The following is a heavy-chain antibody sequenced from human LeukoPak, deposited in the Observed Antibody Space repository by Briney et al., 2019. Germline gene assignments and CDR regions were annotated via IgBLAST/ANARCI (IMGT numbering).Heavy chain of an antibody. CDR3: ARDGYRTVGDY. CDR2: IYHSGST. V-gene: IGHV4-30-2*01. CDR1: GGSMITGGYY. J-gene: IGHJ4*02. D-gene: IGHD5-18*01. Sequence: SQTLSLTCTVSGGSMITGGYYWSWIRQPPGKGLKWIGYIYHSGSTYYNPSLKSRVTISVDRSKNQFSLKLTSVTAADTAIYYCARDGYRTVGDYWGQGTLVTVSS.